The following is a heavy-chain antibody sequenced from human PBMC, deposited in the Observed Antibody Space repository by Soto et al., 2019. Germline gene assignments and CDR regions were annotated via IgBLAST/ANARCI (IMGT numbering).Heavy chain of an antibody. D-gene: IGHD2-21*02. Sequence: SVKVSCKASVFTFISYAVHWVRQARGQRLEWIGWIVVRSGNTNYAQKFQERVTITTDISTSTAYMELSSLRSECTAVYYCAADFSDGVRGYYYYGMDVWGQGTTVTVSS. CDR1: VFTFISYA. J-gene: IGHJ6*02. CDR2: IVVRSGNT. CDR3: AADFSDGVRGYYYYGMDV. V-gene: IGHV1-58*01.